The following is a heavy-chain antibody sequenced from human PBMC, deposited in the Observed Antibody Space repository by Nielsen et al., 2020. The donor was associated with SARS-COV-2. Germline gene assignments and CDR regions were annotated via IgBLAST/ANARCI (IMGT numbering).Heavy chain of an antibody. CDR3: ARNYGDYPLDY. D-gene: IGHD4-17*01. J-gene: IGHJ4*02. V-gene: IGHV3-23*01. CDR2: ISGSGGST. Sequence: GESLKISCAASGFTFSSYAMSWVRQAPGKGLEWVSAISGSGGSTYYADSVKGRFTISRDNSKNTLYLQMNSLRAEDTAVYYCARNYGDYPLDYWGQGTLVTVSS. CDR1: GFTFSSYA.